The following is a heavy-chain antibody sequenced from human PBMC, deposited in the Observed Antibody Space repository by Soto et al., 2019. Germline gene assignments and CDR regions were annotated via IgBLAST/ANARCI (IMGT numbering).Heavy chain of an antibody. J-gene: IGHJ4*02. CDR2: ISYDGSNK. CDR1: GFTFSSYA. V-gene: IGHV3-30-3*01. CDR3: ARWGGVIVIGIDY. D-gene: IGHD3-16*02. Sequence: QVQLVESGGGVVQPGRSLRLSCAASGFTFSSYAMHWVRQAPGKGLEWVAVISYDGSNKYYADSVKGRFTISRDNSKNRLYLEMNSLRAEDTAVYYCARWGGVIVIGIDYWGKGTLVTVSS.